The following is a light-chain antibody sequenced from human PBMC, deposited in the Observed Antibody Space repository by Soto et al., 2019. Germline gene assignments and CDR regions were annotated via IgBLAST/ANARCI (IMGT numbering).Light chain of an antibody. CDR2: AAS. CDR3: QQDNTFPLT. Sequence: EIAMTQSPSSLSASPGERVTITCRASQGVSSCLAWYQQKPGQAPRLLIYAASSWPSGIPSRFSGSGSGTEFTLTISSLQSEDFATYYCQQDNTFPLTFGQGTQVEIK. V-gene: IGKV1-12*01. CDR1: QGVSSC. J-gene: IGKJ5*01.